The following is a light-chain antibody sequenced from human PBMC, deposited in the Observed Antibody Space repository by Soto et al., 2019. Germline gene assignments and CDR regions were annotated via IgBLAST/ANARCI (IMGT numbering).Light chain of an antibody. CDR3: QSCDSSLSGSYVV. V-gene: IGLV1-40*01. J-gene: IGLJ2*01. CDR2: GNI. CDR1: SSDIGAGYD. Sequence: QAVLTQPPSVSGAPGQRVTISCTGSSSDIGAGYDVHWYRQLPGTAPKLLIYGNINRPSGVPDRFSGSKSGTSASLAIAGLQAEDEADYYCQSCDSSLSGSYVVFGGGTKVTVL.